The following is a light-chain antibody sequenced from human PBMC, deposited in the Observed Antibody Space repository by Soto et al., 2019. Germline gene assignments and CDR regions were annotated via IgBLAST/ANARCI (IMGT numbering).Light chain of an antibody. CDR3: CSYAGSYTYVV. V-gene: IGLV2-11*01. CDR2: DVS. Sequence: QSALTQPRSVSGSPGQSVTISCTGTSGDVGHYNYVSWYQQHPGKAPKLMVYDVSKRPSGVPDRFSGSKSGNTASLTISGIQAADEADYYCCSYAGSYTYVVFGGGTQRTVL. J-gene: IGLJ2*01. CDR1: SGDVGHYNY.